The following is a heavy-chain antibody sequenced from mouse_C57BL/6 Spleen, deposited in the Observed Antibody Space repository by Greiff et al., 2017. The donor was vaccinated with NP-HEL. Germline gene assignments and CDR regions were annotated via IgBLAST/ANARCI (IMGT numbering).Heavy chain of an antibody. Sequence: EVMLVESGGGLVQPKGSLKLSCAASGFSFNTYAMNWVRQAPGKGLEWVARIRSKSNNYATYYADSVKDRFTISRDDSESMLYLQMNNLKTEDTAMYYCVRHGLDFDYWGQGTTLTVSS. CDR2: IRSKSNNYAT. V-gene: IGHV10-1*01. CDR1: GFSFNTYA. CDR3: VRHGLDFDY. J-gene: IGHJ2*01. D-gene: IGHD3-3*01.